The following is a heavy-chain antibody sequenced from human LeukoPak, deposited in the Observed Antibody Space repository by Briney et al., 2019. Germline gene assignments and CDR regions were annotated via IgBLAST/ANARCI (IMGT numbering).Heavy chain of an antibody. CDR1: RFTFNIYA. J-gene: IGHJ4*02. CDR3: ARERYYYASRGIDY. V-gene: IGHV3-30*04. Sequence: GGSLRLSCAASRFTFNIYALHWVRQAPGKGMEWVSFISYDGSSQYYADSVKGRFTISRDNSKNTLYLQMNSLRAEDTAVFYCARERYYYASRGIDYWGQGTLVTVSS. CDR2: ISYDGSSQ. D-gene: IGHD3-10*01.